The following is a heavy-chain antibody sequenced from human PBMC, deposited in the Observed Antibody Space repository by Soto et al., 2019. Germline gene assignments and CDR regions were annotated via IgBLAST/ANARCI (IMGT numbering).Heavy chain of an antibody. J-gene: IGHJ4*02. Sequence: LRLSCAASGFTFSRDGMSWVRQAPGKGLEWVSLVTDNGRSTHYADSVKGRFTISRDNTKNTLFLQMNSLRAEDTAVYYCAKERATTTAFDYWGQGALVTVSS. CDR3: AKERATTTAFDY. V-gene: IGHV3-23*01. D-gene: IGHD4-17*01. CDR1: GFTFSRDG. CDR2: VTDNGRST.